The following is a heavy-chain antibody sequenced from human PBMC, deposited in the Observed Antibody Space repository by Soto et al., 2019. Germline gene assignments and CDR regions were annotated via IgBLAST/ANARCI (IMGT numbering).Heavy chain of an antibody. V-gene: IGHV6-1*01. CDR1: GDSVSSNSAA. Sequence: SQTLSLPCGISGDSVSSNSAALDFSKKSPSRGLEWLGRTYYRSKWYNDYAVSVKSRITINPDTSKNQFSLQLNSVTPEDTAVYYCAREIGGVIWWWWAFDIWGQGTMVTVSS. D-gene: IGHD3-16*01. CDR3: AREIGGVIWWWWAFDI. CDR2: TYYRSKWYN. J-gene: IGHJ3*02.